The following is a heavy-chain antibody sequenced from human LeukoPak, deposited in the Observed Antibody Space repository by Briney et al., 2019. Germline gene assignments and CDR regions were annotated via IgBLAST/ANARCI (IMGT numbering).Heavy chain of an antibody. Sequence: ASVKVSCKASGYTFTGYHMHWVRQAPGQGLEWMGWINPNSGGTNYAQKFQGRVTMTRDTSISTAYMELSSLRSDDPAVYYCARQSFFDYWGQGTLVTVSS. CDR2: INPNSGGT. V-gene: IGHV1-2*02. CDR3: ARQSFFDY. D-gene: IGHD1-26*01. J-gene: IGHJ4*02. CDR1: GYTFTGYH.